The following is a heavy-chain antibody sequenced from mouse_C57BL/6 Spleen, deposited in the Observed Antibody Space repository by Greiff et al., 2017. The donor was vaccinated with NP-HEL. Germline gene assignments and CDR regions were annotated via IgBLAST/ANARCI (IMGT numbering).Heavy chain of an antibody. CDR3: ARSSYYSNYDGAMDY. V-gene: IGHV2-9-1*01. J-gene: IGHJ4*01. D-gene: IGHD2-5*01. CDR1: GFSLTSYA. Sequence: VKLVESGPGLVAPPQSLSITCTVSGFSLTSYAISWVRQPPGKGLEWLGVIWTGGGTNYNSALKSRLSISKDNSKSQVFLKMNSLQTDDTARYYCARSSYYSNYDGAMDYWGQGTSVIVSS. CDR2: IWTGGGT.